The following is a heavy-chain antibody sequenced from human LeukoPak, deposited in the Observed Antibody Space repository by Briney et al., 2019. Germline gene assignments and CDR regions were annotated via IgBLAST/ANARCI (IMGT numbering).Heavy chain of an antibody. CDR3: ARRTRDGYNPFDC. CDR1: GYSFTSYW. J-gene: IGHJ4*02. Sequence: GESLKISCKGSGYSFTSYWIGWVRQMPGKGLEWMGIIYAGDSDTRYSPSFQGQVTISADKSISTAYLQWSSLKASDTAMYYCARRTRDGYNPFDCWGQGTLVTVSS. V-gene: IGHV5-51*01. D-gene: IGHD5-24*01. CDR2: IYAGDSDT.